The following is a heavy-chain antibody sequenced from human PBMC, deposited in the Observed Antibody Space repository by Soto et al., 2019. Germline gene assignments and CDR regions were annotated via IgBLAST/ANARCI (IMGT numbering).Heavy chain of an antibody. J-gene: IGHJ6*02. V-gene: IGHV4-30-2*01. CDR1: GGSIRSGGYS. CDR3: ASRLTVVGGMDV. D-gene: IGHD2-15*01. Sequence: SETLSLTCAVSGGSIRSGGYSWIWIRQPPGKGLEWIGYIYHSGSTYYNPSLKSRVTISVDRSKNQFSLKLSSVTAADTAVYYCASRLTVVGGMDVWGQGTTVTVSS. CDR2: IYHSGST.